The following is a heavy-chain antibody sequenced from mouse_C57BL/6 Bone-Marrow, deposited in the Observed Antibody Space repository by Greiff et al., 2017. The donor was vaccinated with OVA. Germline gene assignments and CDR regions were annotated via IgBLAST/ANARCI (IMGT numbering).Heavy chain of an antibody. CDR3: ARRYYDYDDAMDY. Sequence: QVQLQQPGAELVRPGTSVKLSCKASGYTFTSYWMHWVKQRPGQGLEWIGVIDPSDSYTNYNQKFKGKATLTVDTSSSTAYMQLSSLTSEDSAGYYCARRYYDYDDAMDYWGQGTSVTVSS. CDR2: IDPSDSYT. D-gene: IGHD2-4*01. V-gene: IGHV1-59*01. CDR1: GYTFTSYW. J-gene: IGHJ4*01.